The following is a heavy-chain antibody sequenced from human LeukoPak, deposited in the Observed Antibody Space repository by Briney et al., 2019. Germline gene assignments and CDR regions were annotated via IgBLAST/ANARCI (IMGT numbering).Heavy chain of an antibody. CDR3: ARHGCSSTSCFVI. Sequence: GESLKISCKGSGYSFTSYWIGWVRQMPGKGLEWMGITYPGDSDTRYSPSSQGQVTISADKSISTAYLQWSSLKASDTAMYYCARHGCSSTSCFVIWGQGTMVTVSS. J-gene: IGHJ3*02. CDR2: TYPGDSDT. V-gene: IGHV5-51*01. CDR1: GYSFTSYW. D-gene: IGHD2-2*01.